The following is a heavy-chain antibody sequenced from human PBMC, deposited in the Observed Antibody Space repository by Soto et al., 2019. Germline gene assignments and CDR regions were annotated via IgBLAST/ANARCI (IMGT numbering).Heavy chain of an antibody. V-gene: IGHV3-9*01. Sequence: EVQLVESGGGLVQPGRSLRLSCAASGFTFDDYAMHWVRQAPGKGLGWVSGISWNSGSIGYADSVKGRFTISRDNAKNSLYLQMNSLRAEDTALYYCAKTQRGGYTDAFDIWGQGTMVTVSS. CDR3: AKTQRGGYTDAFDI. J-gene: IGHJ3*02. CDR1: GFTFDDYA. CDR2: ISWNSGSI. D-gene: IGHD6-13*01.